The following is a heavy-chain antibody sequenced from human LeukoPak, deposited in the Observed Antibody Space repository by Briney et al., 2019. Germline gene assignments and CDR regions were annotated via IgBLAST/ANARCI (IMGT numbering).Heavy chain of an antibody. D-gene: IGHD5-18*01. CDR3: ARVDTAMVTFDY. Sequence: ASVKVSCKASGGTFSSYAISWVRQALGQGLEWMGGIIPIFGTANHAQKFQGRVTITADKSTSTAYMELSSLRSEDTAVYYCARVDTAMVTFDYWGQGTLVTVSS. V-gene: IGHV1-69*06. CDR1: GGTFSSYA. J-gene: IGHJ4*02. CDR2: IIPIFGTA.